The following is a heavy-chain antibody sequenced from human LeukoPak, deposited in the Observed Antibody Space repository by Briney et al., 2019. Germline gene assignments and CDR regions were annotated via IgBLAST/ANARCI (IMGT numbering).Heavy chain of an antibody. J-gene: IGHJ4*02. CDR2: ISHDGSNK. V-gene: IGHV3-30*03. Sequence: GGSLRLSCAASGFTFSSYGMHWVRQAPGKGLEWVAVISHDGSNKYYADSVKGRFTISRDNSKNTLYLQMNSLRAEDTAVYYCARSDSSGWGDYFDYWGQGTLVTVSS. D-gene: IGHD6-19*01. CDR1: GFTFSSYG. CDR3: ARSDSSGWGDYFDY.